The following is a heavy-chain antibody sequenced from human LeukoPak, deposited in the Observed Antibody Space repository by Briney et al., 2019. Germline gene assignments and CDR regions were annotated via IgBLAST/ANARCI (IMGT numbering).Heavy chain of an antibody. J-gene: IGHJ4*02. CDR1: GGSFSGYY. D-gene: IGHD3-16*01. V-gene: IGHV4-34*01. CDR2: INHSGST. CDR3: ARGLWGFDY. Sequence: PSETLSLTCAVYGGSFSGYYWSWIRQPPGKGLEWIGEINHSGSTNYNPSLKSRVTISVDTSKNQFSLKLSSVTAADTAVYYCARGLWGFDYWGQATLVTVSS.